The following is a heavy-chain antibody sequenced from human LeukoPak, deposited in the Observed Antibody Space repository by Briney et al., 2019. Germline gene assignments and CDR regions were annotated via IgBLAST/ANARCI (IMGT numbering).Heavy chain of an antibody. CDR2: INSDGSST. V-gene: IGHV3-74*01. J-gene: IGHJ4*02. Sequence: QPGGSLRLSCAASGFTFSSYWMHWVRQAPGKWLVWVSRINSDGSSTSYADSVKGRFTISRDNAKNTLYLQMNSLRAEDTAVYYSARGYCSSTSCYYFDYWGQGTLVTVSS. CDR1: GFTFSSYW. D-gene: IGHD2-2*01. CDR3: ARGYCSSTSCYYFDY.